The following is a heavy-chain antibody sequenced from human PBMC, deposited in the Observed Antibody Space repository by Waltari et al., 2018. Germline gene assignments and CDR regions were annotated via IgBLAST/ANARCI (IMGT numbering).Heavy chain of an antibody. CDR3: AHRYYDFWSGYYGQYNWFDP. V-gene: IGHV2-5*01. J-gene: IGHJ5*02. CDR1: GFSLSTSGVG. Sequence: QITLKESGPTLVKPTQTLTLTCTFSGFSLSTSGVGVGWIRQPPGKALEWLALIYWNDDKRYSPSLKSRLTITKDTSKNQVVLTMTNMDPVDTATYYCAHRYYDFWSGYYGQYNWFDPWGQGTLVTVSS. CDR2: IYWNDDK. D-gene: IGHD3-3*01.